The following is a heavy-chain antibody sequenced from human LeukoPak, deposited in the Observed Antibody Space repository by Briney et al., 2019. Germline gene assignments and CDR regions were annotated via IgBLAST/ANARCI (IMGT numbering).Heavy chain of an antibody. J-gene: IGHJ4*02. D-gene: IGHD5-12*01. CDR1: GGSISSYY. CDR3: AREITLTGYKFGLGFNY. V-gene: IGHV4-59*01. CDR2: IYYSGAT. Sequence: SETLSLTCTVSGGSISSYYWSWIRQSPEMGLEWIGSIYYSGATDYNPSLKSRVTISADTSNNQFSLRLRSVTAADTAVYYCAREITLTGYKFGLGFNYWGQGALVTVSS.